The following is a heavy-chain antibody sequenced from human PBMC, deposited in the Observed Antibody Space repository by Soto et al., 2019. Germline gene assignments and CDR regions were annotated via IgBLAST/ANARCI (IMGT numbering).Heavy chain of an antibody. CDR3: ARDFAYFDS. D-gene: IGHD3-3*01. Sequence: TSETLSLTCTVSGGSFKSGSYSWSWIRQPPGKGLEWIGYVYHTGRTSYNPSLKSRVSIPMATSKNQFSLNLDSVTAADTAVYFCARDFAYFDSWGQGTLVTVSS. CDR2: VYHTGRT. CDR1: GGSFKSGSYS. V-gene: IGHV4-61*01. J-gene: IGHJ4*02.